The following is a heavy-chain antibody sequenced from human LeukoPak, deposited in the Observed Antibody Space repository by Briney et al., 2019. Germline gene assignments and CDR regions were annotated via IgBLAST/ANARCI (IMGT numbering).Heavy chain of an antibody. D-gene: IGHD3-16*01. CDR3: ARGVGGLGNMDV. Sequence: ASVKVSCKASGYTFISYDIDWVRQATGQGLKWMGWMSPKSGNTDYAQKFQGRVTMTRNTSINTAYLELSSLRSDDTAVYFCARGVGGLGNMDVWGKGTTVIISS. CDR1: GYTFISYD. V-gene: IGHV1-8*01. CDR2: MSPKSGNT. J-gene: IGHJ6*03.